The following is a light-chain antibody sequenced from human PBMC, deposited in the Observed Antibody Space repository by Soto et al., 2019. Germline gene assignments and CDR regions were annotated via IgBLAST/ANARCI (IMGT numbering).Light chain of an antibody. Sequence: VMTLSPATLSVSPGERATLSCRASESVSSNLAWYQQRPGQAPRLVIYGASTRATGIPARFSGGGSGTEFTLTISSLQSEDFAVYYCQQYNSWPPITFGQGTRLEI. J-gene: IGKJ5*01. CDR2: GAS. V-gene: IGKV3-15*01. CDR3: QQYNSWPPIT. CDR1: ESVSSN.